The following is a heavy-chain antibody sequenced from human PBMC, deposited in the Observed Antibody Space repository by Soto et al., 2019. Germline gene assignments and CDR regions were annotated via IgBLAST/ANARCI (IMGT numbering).Heavy chain of an antibody. V-gene: IGHV4-30-4*01. Sequence: PSETLSLTCTVSGGSINRGDYYWSWIRKPPGKGLDWIGYIYYSGSTYYNPSLKSRVTISVDTSKNQLSLNLGSVTAAEAAVYYCARASTIFGVVVRFESWGQGTLVTVSS. D-gene: IGHD3-3*01. CDR3: ARASTIFGVVVRFES. J-gene: IGHJ4*02. CDR1: GGSINRGDYY. CDR2: IYYSGST.